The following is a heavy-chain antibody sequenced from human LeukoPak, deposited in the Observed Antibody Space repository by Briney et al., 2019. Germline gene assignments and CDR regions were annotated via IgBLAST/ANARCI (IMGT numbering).Heavy chain of an antibody. V-gene: IGHV3-21*01. D-gene: IGHD3-9*01. CDR2: ISSSSSYI. J-gene: IGHJ4*02. CDR3: AWELDYYFDY. CDR1: GFTFSSYS. Sequence: GGSLRLSCAASGFTFSSYSMNWVRQAPGKGLEWVSSISSSSSYIYYADSVKGRFTISRDNSKNTLYLQMNSLRAEDTAVYYCAWELDYYFDYWGQGTLVTVSS.